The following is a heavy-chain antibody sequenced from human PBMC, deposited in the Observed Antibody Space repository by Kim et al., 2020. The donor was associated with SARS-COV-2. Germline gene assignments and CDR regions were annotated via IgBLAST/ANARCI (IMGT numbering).Heavy chain of an antibody. CDR1: GFTFSSYS. Sequence: GGSLRLSCAASGFTFSSYSMNWVRQAPGKGLEWVSYISSSSSTIYYADSVKGRFTISRDNAKNSLYLQMNSLRAEDTAVYYCAILGYSSGWGAFDIWGQG. CDR3: AILGYSSGWGAFDI. V-gene: IGHV3-48*04. D-gene: IGHD6-19*01. CDR2: ISSSSSTI. J-gene: IGHJ3*02.